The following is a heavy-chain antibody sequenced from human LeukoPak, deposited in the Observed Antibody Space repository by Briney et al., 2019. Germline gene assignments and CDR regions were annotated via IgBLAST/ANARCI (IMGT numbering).Heavy chain of an antibody. J-gene: IGHJ5*02. CDR2: IIPIFGTA. Sequence: SVKVSCKASGGTFSSYAISWVRQAPGQGLEWMGGIIPIFGTANYAQKFQGRVTITTDESTSTAYMELSSLRSEDTAVYYCARSSSSSWYPSKYSWFDPWGQGTLVTVSS. CDR1: GGTFSSYA. V-gene: IGHV1-69*05. D-gene: IGHD6-13*01. CDR3: ARSSSSSWYPSKYSWFDP.